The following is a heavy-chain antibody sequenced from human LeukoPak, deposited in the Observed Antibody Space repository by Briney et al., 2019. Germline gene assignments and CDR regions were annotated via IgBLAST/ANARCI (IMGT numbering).Heavy chain of an antibody. V-gene: IGHV3-7*03. CDR3: ARDRLVYSGYDL. CDR2: IKQDGSEK. D-gene: IGHD5-12*01. J-gene: IGHJ4*02. CDR1: GFTFSSYW. Sequence: GGSLRLSCVASGFTFSSYWMSWVRQAPGKGLEWEANIKQDGSEKYYVDSVKGRFTISRDNAKNSLYLQMNSLRAEDTAVYYCARDRLVYSGYDLWGQGTLVTVSS.